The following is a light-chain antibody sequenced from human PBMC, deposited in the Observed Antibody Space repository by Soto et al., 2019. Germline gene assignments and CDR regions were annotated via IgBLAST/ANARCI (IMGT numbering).Light chain of an antibody. Sequence: EIVMTQSPATLSVSPGERATLSCRASQSVSSNLAWYQQKPGQAPRLLIYGASTRATGISARFSGSGSGTDLTLTISSLQSEDFAVYYCQQYNKWPPLTFGGGTKVEIK. V-gene: IGKV3-15*01. CDR3: QQYNKWPPLT. J-gene: IGKJ4*01. CDR1: QSVSSN. CDR2: GAS.